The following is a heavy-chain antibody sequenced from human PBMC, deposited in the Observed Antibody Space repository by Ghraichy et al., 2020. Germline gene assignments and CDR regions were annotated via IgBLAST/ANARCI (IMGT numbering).Heavy chain of an antibody. V-gene: IGHV3-30*18. D-gene: IGHD3-16*01. CDR3: AKDGGEAGGIPEY. J-gene: IGHJ4*02. CDR1: GFTFSSYG. Sequence: GGSLRLSCAASGFTFSSYGMHWVRQAPGKGLEWVAVISYDGSNKYYADSVKGRFTISRDNSKNTLYLQMNSLRAEDTAVYYCAKDGGEAGGIPEYWGQGTLVTVSS. CDR2: ISYDGSNK.